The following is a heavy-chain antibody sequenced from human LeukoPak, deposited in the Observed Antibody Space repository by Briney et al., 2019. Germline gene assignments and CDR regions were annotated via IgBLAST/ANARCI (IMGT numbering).Heavy chain of an antibody. CDR3: AKDKEVREYYNWFDP. CDR2: ISWDGGST. J-gene: IGHJ5*02. V-gene: IGHV3-43D*03. Sequence: GGSLRLSCAASGLTVSTNYMRWIRQAPGKGLEWVSLISWDGGSTYYADSVKGRFTISRDNSKNSLYLQMNSLRAEDTALYYCAKDKEVREYYNWFDPWGQGTLVTVSS. D-gene: IGHD3-10*01. CDR1: GLTVSTNY.